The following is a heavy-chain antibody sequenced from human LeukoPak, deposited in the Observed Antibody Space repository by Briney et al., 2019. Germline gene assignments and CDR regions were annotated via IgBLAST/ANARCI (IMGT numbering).Heavy chain of an antibody. V-gene: IGHV4-59*07. CDR1: GGSISRYY. CDR2: IYYSGST. D-gene: IGHD3-10*01. CDR3: ARGGYYGSGSYSPAKGYFDY. J-gene: IGHJ4*02. Sequence: PSDTLSHTCTVSGGSISRYYWSWIRQPPGKGLEWIGYIYYSGSTNYNPSLKSRVTISVDTSKNQFSLKLSSVTAADTAVYYCARGGYYGSGSYSPAKGYFDYWRQGTLVTVSS.